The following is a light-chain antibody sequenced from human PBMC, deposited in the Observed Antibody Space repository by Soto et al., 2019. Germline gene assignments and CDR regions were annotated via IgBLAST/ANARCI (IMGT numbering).Light chain of an antibody. CDR2: DAS. CDR1: QTVSSY. Sequence: EIVLPQSPATPSLSPGERATLSCRASQTVSSYLAWYQQKPGQAPRLLIYDASNRATGIPARFSGSGSGTDFTLSISSLEPEDFAVYYCQQRSNWPPTFGQGTKVDIK. V-gene: IGKV3-11*01. CDR3: QQRSNWPPT. J-gene: IGKJ1*01.